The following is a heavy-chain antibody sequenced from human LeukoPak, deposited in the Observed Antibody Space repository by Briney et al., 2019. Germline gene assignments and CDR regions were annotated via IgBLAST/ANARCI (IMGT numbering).Heavy chain of an antibody. CDR3: ARLLGAATDPFDY. Sequence: SETLSLTCTVSGGSISSSSYYWGWISQPPGKGLEWIATIYYSGYTYYNQSLRSRVSISLDTSKNQFSLKLGSVTAADTAVYYCARLLGAATDPFDYWGQGTLVTVSS. CDR2: IYYSGYT. J-gene: IGHJ4*02. V-gene: IGHV4-39*01. CDR1: GGSISSSSYY. D-gene: IGHD2-15*01.